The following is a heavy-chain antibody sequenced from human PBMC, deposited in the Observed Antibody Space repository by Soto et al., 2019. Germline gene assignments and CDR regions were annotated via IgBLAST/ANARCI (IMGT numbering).Heavy chain of an antibody. CDR2: ISNSGYTI. CDR1: GFTFSDYY. J-gene: IGHJ6*03. CDR3: ARASGSPPDYYMDV. D-gene: IGHD1-26*01. V-gene: IGHV3-11*01. Sequence: QVQLVESGGGLVKPGESLRLSCAASGFTFSDYYMSWIRQAPGKGLEWVSYISNSGYTIHYTDSVKGRFTISRDNARNSLHLEMNSLRAEDTAVYYCARASGSPPDYYMDVWGRGTTVTFSS.